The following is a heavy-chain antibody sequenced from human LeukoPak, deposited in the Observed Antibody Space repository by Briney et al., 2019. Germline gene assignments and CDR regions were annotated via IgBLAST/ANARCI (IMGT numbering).Heavy chain of an antibody. CDR2: IYTSGST. Sequence: SETLSLTCTVSGGSISSYYWSWIRQPAGKGLEWIGRIYTSGSTNYNPSLKSRVTMSVDTSKNQFSPKLSSVTAADTAVYYCARLNLGQQLEYYFDYWGQGTLVTVSS. J-gene: IGHJ4*02. CDR1: GGSISSYY. V-gene: IGHV4-4*07. D-gene: IGHD6-13*01. CDR3: ARLNLGQQLEYYFDY.